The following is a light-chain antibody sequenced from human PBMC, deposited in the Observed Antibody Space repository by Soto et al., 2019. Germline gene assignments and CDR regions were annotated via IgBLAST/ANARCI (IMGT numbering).Light chain of an antibody. J-gene: IGKJ1*01. CDR3: QQYSSWPLT. Sequence: EIVLTQSPATLSVSPGERATLSCRASQSISANLGWYQQKRGQPPRLLIYGASTRAPGIPVRFSGSGSGTDFTLTSSSLQSEDYGVYYCQQYSSWPLTFGQGTKVEIK. V-gene: IGKV3-15*01. CDR2: GAS. CDR1: QSISAN.